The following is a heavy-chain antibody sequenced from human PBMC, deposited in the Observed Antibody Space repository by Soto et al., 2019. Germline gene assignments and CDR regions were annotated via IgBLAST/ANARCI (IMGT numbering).Heavy chain of an antibody. V-gene: IGHV3-15*01. CDR1: KFSFTNAW. Sequence: EVQLVESGGGLVKPGGSLRLSCVASKFSFTNAWMTWVRQAPGKGLEWVGRIKSKTDGGTADYAAPVKGRFTISRDDSQDTLYLHRDSLKTEERALDHCSTGIGVYGVDVWGQGTTVTVSS. J-gene: IGHJ6*02. CDR3: STGIGVYGVDV. D-gene: IGHD2-21*01. CDR2: IKSKTDGGTA.